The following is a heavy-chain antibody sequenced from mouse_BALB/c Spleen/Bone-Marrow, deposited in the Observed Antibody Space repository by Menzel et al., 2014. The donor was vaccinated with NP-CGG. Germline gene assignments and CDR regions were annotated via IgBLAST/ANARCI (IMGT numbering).Heavy chain of an antibody. D-gene: IGHD4-1*01. CDR1: GYAFTNYW. CDR2: INPGSGGI. CDR3: ARELGRGFAY. J-gene: IGHJ3*01. V-gene: IGHV1-54*01. Sequence: VQLQESGVELVRPGTSVKVSCKASGYAFTNYWIEWVKQRPGQGLEWIGVINPGSGGINYNEKFKGKATLTADKSSNTAYMQLSSLTSDDSAVYFCARELGRGFAYWGQGTLVTVSA.